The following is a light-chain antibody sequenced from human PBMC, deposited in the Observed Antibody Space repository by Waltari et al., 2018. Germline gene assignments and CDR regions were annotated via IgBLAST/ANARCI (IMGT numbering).Light chain of an antibody. CDR1: RSYVGSYNR. CDR3: SPYTSSSTYVV. V-gene: IGLV2-18*02. CDR2: EVS. J-gene: IGLJ2*01. Sequence: QSALTQPPSVSGSPGQSVTISCTGTRSYVGSYNRFSWYQRPPGTAPKLMIYEVSTRPAGVPDRFSGSDAGNTASLTISGLQAEYEADYYCSPYTSSSTYVVFGGGTKLTVL.